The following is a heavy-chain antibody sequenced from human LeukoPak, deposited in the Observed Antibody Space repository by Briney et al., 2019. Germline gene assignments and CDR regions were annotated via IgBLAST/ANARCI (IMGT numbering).Heavy chain of an antibody. CDR3: ARVRGYSYDSSYFDY. Sequence: PLETLSLTCTVSGDSISYYYWSWIRQPPGKGLEWIGKIFYRGKTNYNPSLKSRVTISVDTSKNQFSLKLSSVTAADTAVYYCARVRGYSYDSSYFDYWGQGTLVTVSS. D-gene: IGHD5-18*01. CDR2: IFYRGKT. J-gene: IGHJ4*02. V-gene: IGHV4-59*13. CDR1: GDSISYYY.